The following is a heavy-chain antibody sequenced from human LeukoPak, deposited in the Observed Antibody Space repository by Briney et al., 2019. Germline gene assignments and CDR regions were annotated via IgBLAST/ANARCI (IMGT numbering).Heavy chain of an antibody. CDR1: GGTFSSYA. CDR2: IIPIFGTA. Sequence: ASVKVSCKASGGTFSSYAISWVRQAPGQGLEWMGGIIPIFGTANYAQKFQGRVTITADESTSTVYMELSSLRSEDTAVYYCARVYSSSWYFDYWGQGTLVTVSS. CDR3: ARVYSSSWYFDY. D-gene: IGHD6-13*01. V-gene: IGHV1-69*01. J-gene: IGHJ4*02.